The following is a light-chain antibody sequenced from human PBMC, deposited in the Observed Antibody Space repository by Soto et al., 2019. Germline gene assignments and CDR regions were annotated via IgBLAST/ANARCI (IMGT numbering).Light chain of an antibody. J-gene: IGKJ5*01. Sequence: IVLTQSPGTLSFSPWEIATLSCRASQIVGGDTLAWFQQRPGQAPRLVIYGASNRAAGIPDRFSGSGSGTDFTLTVSRLEPEDFAMYYCQQYHWAPDTFGQGNDWRL. CDR2: GAS. V-gene: IGKV3-20*01. CDR3: QQYHWAPDT. CDR1: QIVGGDT.